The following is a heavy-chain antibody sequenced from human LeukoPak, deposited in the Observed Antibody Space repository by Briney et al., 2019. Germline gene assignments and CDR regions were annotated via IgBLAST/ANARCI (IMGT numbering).Heavy chain of an antibody. Sequence: SVKVSCKASGGSFIRYAISWVRQAPGQGLEWVGGIIPIFGIANYVQKFQGRVTITEDESTRTAYMELRTLRAEDTGIYYCARGSGETGGDYYVYWGRGTPVTVSS. CDR2: IIPIFGIA. D-gene: IGHD2-21*01. CDR1: GGSFIRYA. CDR3: ARGSGETGGDYYVY. J-gene: IGHJ4*02. V-gene: IGHV1-69*01.